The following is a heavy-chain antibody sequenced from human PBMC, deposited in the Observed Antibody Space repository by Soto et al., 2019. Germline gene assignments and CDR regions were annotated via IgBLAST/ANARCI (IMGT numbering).Heavy chain of an antibody. D-gene: IGHD6-19*01. J-gene: IGHJ4*02. V-gene: IGHV1-2*04. Sequence: ASVKVSCKASGYTFTGYYMHWVRQAPGQGLEWMGWINPNSGGTNYGQKFQGWVTMTRDTSISTAYMELSRLRSDDTAVYYCARGMRYSSGWYVYWGQGTLVTVSS. CDR3: ARGMRYSSGWYVY. CDR1: GYTFTGYY. CDR2: INPNSGGT.